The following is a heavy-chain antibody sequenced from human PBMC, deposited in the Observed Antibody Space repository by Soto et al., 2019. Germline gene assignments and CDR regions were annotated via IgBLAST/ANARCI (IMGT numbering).Heavy chain of an antibody. D-gene: IGHD2-2*01. CDR2: ISSSSSTI. V-gene: IGHV3-48*02. CDR1: GFTFSIYS. Sequence: GGSLRLSCAASGFTFSIYSMNWVRHAPGKGLEWVSYISSSSSTIYYADSVKGRFTISRDNAKNSLYLQMNSLRDEDTAVYYCARDGVPAAKAHYYYGMDVWGQGTTVTVSS. J-gene: IGHJ6*02. CDR3: ARDGVPAAKAHYYYGMDV.